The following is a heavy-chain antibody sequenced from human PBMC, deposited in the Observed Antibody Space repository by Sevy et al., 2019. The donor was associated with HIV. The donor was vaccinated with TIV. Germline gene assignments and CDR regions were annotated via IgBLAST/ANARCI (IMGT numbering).Heavy chain of an antibody. V-gene: IGHV4-59*01. CDR1: GGSTSSDY. CDR3: ARVLSGRFYFDN. Sequence: SETLSLTCTVSGGSTSSDYWSWIRQPPGKRLEWIGYIDYSGSTNYNPSLKSRVTISGDMSKSQFSLNLTSVTAADTAVYYCARVLSGRFYFDNWGQGTLVTVSS. D-gene: IGHD1-26*01. CDR2: IDYSGST. J-gene: IGHJ4*02.